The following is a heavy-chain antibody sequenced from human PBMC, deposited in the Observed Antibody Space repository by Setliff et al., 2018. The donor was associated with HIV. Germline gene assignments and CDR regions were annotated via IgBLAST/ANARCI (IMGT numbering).Heavy chain of an antibody. CDR2: IYYSGST. V-gene: IGHV4-59*12. J-gene: IGHJ2*01. D-gene: IGHD3-10*01. CDR3: ARETNASGSLTAYWYFDL. CDR1: GGSISSYY. Sequence: PSETLSLTCTVSGGSISSYYWSWIRQPPGKGLEWIGYIYYSGSTNYNPSLKSRVTISVDRSKNQFSLKLNSVTAADTAVYYCARETNASGSLTAYWYFDLWGRGTLVTVSS.